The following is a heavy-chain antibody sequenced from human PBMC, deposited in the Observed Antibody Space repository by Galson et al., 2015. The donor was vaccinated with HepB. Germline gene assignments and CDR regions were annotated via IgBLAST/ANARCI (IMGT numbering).Heavy chain of an antibody. J-gene: IGHJ5*02. Sequence: SLRLSCAASGFTFTDFYMCWIRQAPGKGLEWISDITDSGRTTYYADSVKGRFTISGDNAEKSLYLQMNSLRAEDTAVYYCARTSLGWCDPWGQGTLVSVSS. V-gene: IGHV3-11*01. CDR1: GFTFTDFY. CDR2: ITDSGRTT. CDR3: ARTSLGWCDP. D-gene: IGHD6-6*01.